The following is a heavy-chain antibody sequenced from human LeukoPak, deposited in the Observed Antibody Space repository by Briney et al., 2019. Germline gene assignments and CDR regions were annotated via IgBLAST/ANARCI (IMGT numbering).Heavy chain of an antibody. CDR2: INPNSGGT. CDR3: ARAAYYDFWSGISGYYGMDV. J-gene: IGHJ6*02. D-gene: IGHD3-3*01. CDR1: GYTFTGYY. V-gene: IGHV1-2*02. Sequence: GASVKVSCKASGYTFTGYYMHWVRQAPGQGLEWMGWINPNSGGTNYAQKFQGRVTMTRDTSISTAYMELSRLRPDDTAVYYCARAAYYDFWSGISGYYGMDVWGQGTTVTVSS.